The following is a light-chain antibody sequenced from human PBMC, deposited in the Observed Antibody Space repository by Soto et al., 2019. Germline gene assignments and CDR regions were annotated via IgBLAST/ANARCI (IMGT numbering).Light chain of an antibody. Sequence: EIVLTQSTATLSLSPGDRATLSCRASQTVSSYLAWYQQKPGQAPRLLIYDASSRATGIPARFSGSGSGTEFTLTITSLEPVDFAVYYCQQRSDWPSTFGGGTKVEIK. CDR1: QTVSSY. J-gene: IGKJ4*01. V-gene: IGKV3-11*01. CDR2: DAS. CDR3: QQRSDWPST.